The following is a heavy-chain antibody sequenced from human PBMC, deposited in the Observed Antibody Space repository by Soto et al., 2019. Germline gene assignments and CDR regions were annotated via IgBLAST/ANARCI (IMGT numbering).Heavy chain of an antibody. CDR2: ISSLTTYI. V-gene: IGHV3-21*06. CDR3: ARETSGYDVYFDY. J-gene: IGHJ4*02. CDR1: GFTFSSYT. D-gene: IGHD5-12*01. Sequence: EVQLVESGGGLVKPGGSLRLSCAASGFTFSSYTMNWVRQAPGKGLEWVSSISSLTTYINYADSVRGRFTISRDNAKNSLHLQMNSLRAEDTAVYYCARETSGYDVYFDYWGQGSLVTVSS.